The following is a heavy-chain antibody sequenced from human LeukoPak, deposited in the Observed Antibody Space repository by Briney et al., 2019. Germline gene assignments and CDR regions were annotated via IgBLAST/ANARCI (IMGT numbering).Heavy chain of an antibody. CDR3: TRYSGRTDY. CDR2: IRSKTFGGAT. CDR1: GFTFGTYA. V-gene: IGHV3-49*03. D-gene: IGHD5-18*01. Sequence: GGSLRLSCTSSGFTFGTYAVSWFRQAPGKGLEWVAFIRSKTFGGATEYAASVEGRFTISRDDSKSIAYLQMNSLKTEDTAVYYCTRYSGRTDYWGQGTLVTVSS. J-gene: IGHJ4*02.